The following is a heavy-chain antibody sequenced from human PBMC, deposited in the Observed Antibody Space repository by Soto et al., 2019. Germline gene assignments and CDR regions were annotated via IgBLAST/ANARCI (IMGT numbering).Heavy chain of an antibody. V-gene: IGHV1-18*04. CDR2: ISTYNGNT. D-gene: IGHD2-15*01. CDR3: ARRSNLGYCSV. CDR1: GYPFTSYG. J-gene: IGHJ4*02. Sequence: QVQLAQSGAEVKKPGASVRVSCKASGYPFTSYGLSWVRQAPGQGLEWMCWISTYNGNTVYAQNFQGRVTITIDTSTSIAYRELRGLRSDDTSLYYWARRSNLGYCSVWVQGTLVTVSS.